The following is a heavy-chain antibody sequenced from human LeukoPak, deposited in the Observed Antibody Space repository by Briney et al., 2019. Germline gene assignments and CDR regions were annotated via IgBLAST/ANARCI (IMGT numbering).Heavy chain of an antibody. Sequence: GGSLRLSCAASGFTVSSNYMSWVRQAPGKGLEWVSYISSSGSTIYYADSVKGRFTISRDNAKNSLYLQVNSLRAEDTAVYYCAELGITMIGGVWGKGPRSPSPQ. CDR3: AELGITMIGGV. CDR2: ISSSGSTI. J-gene: IGHJ6*04. V-gene: IGHV3-11*04. D-gene: IGHD3-10*02. CDR1: GFTVSSNY.